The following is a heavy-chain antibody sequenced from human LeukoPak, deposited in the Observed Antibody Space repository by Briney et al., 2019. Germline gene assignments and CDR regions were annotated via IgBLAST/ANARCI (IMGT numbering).Heavy chain of an antibody. J-gene: IGHJ3*02. Sequence: PGRSLRLSCAASGFTFSSYGMHWVRQAPGKGLEWVAVIWYDGSNKYYADSVKGRFTISRDNSKNTLYLQMNSLRAEDTAVYYCARNQDYGVYNSVGAFDIWGQGTMVPVSS. V-gene: IGHV3-33*01. CDR1: GFTFSSYG. CDR2: IWYDGSNK. D-gene: IGHD4-17*01. CDR3: ARNQDYGVYNSVGAFDI.